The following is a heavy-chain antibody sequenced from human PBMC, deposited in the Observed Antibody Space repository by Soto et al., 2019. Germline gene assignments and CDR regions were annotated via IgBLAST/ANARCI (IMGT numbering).Heavy chain of an antibody. CDR3: ATQTTAYYYGSGGFDY. V-gene: IGHV5-10-1*01. D-gene: IGHD3-10*01. CDR1: GYSFTSYW. J-gene: IGHJ4*02. Sequence: PGESLQISCKGSGYSFTSYWISCVRQMPGKGLEWIGRIDPSDSYTNYSPSFQGHVTISADKSISTAYLQWSSLKASDTAMYYCATQTTAYYYGSGGFDYWGEGTLVTVSS. CDR2: IDPSDSYT.